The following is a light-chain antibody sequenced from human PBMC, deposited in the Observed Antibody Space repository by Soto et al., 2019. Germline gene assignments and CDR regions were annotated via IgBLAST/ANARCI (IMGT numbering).Light chain of an antibody. CDR1: QSINAH. V-gene: IGKV1-5*01. J-gene: IGKJ1*01. Sequence: DIQMTQSPSTLSASVGDRVTITCRASQSINAHLARYQQKPGKAPKLLIYYASSLESGVPSRFSGGGSGTEFTLTISSLQPDDFATYYCQQYERLATFGQGTKVEIK. CDR3: QQYERLAT. CDR2: YAS.